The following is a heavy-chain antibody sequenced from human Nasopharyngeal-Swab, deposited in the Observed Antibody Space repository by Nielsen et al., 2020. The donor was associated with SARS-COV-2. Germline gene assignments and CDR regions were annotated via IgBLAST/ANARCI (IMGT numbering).Heavy chain of an antibody. CDR2: IYYSGST. Sequence: SETLSLTCTVSGGSISSGGYYWSWIRQHPGKGLEWIGYIYYSGSTYYNPSLKSRVTISVDTSKNQFSLKLSSVTAADTAVYYCASSSPGSGRSAVAFDIWSQGTMVTVSS. V-gene: IGHV4-31*03. CDR3: ASSSPGSGRSAVAFDI. CDR1: GGSISSGGYY. D-gene: IGHD3-10*01. J-gene: IGHJ3*02.